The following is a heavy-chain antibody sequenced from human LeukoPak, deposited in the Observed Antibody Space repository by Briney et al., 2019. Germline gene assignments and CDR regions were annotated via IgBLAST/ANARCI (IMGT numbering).Heavy chain of an antibody. CDR2: ISSSSSTI. CDR3: ARDKDDFWSGYSRGAIDI. V-gene: IGHV3-48*01. J-gene: IGHJ3*02. Sequence: SGGSLRLSCAASGFTFSSYEMNWVRQAPGKGLEWVSNISSSSSTIAYADSMKGRFTISRDNAKNSLYLQMNSLRAEDTAVYYCARDKDDFWSGYSRGAIDIWGQGTMVTVSS. D-gene: IGHD3-3*01. CDR1: GFTFSSYE.